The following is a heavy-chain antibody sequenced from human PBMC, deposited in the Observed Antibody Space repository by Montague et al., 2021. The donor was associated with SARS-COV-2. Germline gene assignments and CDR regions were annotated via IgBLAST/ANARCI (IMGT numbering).Heavy chain of an antibody. D-gene: IGHD6-19*01. J-gene: IGHJ6*02. CDR1: GGSISSSSYY. CDR3: AKDRPEHEDGWYGLGPYYYYYGMDV. CDR2: ISGSGGST. V-gene: IGHV3-23*01. Sequence: ETLSLTCTVSGGSISSSSYYWGWVRQAPGKGLEWVSAISGSGGSTYYADSVKGRFTISRDNCKNTLYLQMNSLRAEDTAVYYCAKDRPEHEDGWYGLGPYYYYYGMDVWGQGTTVTVSS.